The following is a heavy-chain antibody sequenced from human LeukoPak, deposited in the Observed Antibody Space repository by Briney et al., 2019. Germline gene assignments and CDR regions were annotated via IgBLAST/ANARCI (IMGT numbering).Heavy chain of an antibody. CDR1: AASVTTYS. V-gene: IGHV4-4*07. CDR2: VYSSGAT. CDR3: ARDHYGSGSYKAYFDY. J-gene: IGHJ4*02. D-gene: IGHD3-10*01. Sequence: PETLSLTCTVSAASVTTYSLSWLRQPAGKGLDWIGRVYSSGATKYNPSLKSRVTISADPPKNQFSLKLPSVTAADTAVYYCARDHYGSGSYKAYFDYWGQGIQVTVSS.